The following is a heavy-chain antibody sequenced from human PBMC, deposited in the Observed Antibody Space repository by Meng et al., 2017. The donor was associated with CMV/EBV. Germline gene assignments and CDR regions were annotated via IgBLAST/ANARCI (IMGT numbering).Heavy chain of an antibody. CDR3: ARIGSGSYSWDY. Sequence: EVPPVECGGRLVPPGGSLRLSCAASGFTVSSNYMSWVRQAPGKGLEWVSVIYSGGSTYYADSVKGRFTISRDNSKNTLYLQMNSLRAEDTAVYYCARIGSGSYSWDYWGQGTLVTVSS. D-gene: IGHD1-26*01. V-gene: IGHV3-66*01. CDR2: IYSGGST. J-gene: IGHJ4*02. CDR1: GFTVSSNY.